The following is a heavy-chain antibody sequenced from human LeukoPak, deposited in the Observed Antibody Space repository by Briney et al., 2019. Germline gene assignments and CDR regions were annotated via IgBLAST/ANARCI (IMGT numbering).Heavy chain of an antibody. CDR2: MNLDGSEK. Sequence: GGSLRLSCAASGFSFSSYWMTWVRQAPGKGLEWVANMNLDGSEKYYVDSVKGRFIISRDNAKNSLYLQMNSLTAEDTAIYYCARDDGFSCYSYWGQGTLVTVSS. D-gene: IGHD3-16*01. CDR3: ARDDGFSCYSY. J-gene: IGHJ4*02. CDR1: GFSFSSYW. V-gene: IGHV3-7*01.